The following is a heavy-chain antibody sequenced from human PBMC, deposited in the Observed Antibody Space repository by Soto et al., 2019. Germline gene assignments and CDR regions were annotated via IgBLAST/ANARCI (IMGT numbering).Heavy chain of an antibody. CDR1: GYTFTVYY. CDR2: INPNSGGT. V-gene: IGHV1-2*04. J-gene: IGHJ6*02. Sequence: ASVKVSCKASGYTFTVYYMHWGRQAPGQGLEWMGWINPNSGGTNYAQKFQGWVTMTRDTSISTAYMELSRLRSDDTAVYYWGRVIASARVQAGTYYYYGMDVWGQGTTVTVSS. D-gene: IGHD6-13*01. CDR3: GRVIASARVQAGTYYYYGMDV.